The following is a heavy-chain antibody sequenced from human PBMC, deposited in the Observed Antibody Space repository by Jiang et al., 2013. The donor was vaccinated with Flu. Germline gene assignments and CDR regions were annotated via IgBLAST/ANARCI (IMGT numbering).Heavy chain of an antibody. D-gene: IGHD2-15*01. V-gene: IGHV1-2*04. CDR3: ATAQCSGGSCYSAFDAFDI. CDR1: GYTFTGYY. CDR2: INPNSGGT. J-gene: IGHJ3*02. Sequence: SGAEVKKPGASVKVSCKASGYTFTGYYMHWVRQAPGQGLEWMGWINPNSGGTNYAQKFQGWVTMTRDTSISTAYMELSRLRSDDTAVYYCATAQCSGGSCYSAFDAFDIWGQGTMVTVSS.